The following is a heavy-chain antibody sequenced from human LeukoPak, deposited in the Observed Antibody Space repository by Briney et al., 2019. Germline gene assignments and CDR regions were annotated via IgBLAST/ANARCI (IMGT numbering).Heavy chain of an antibody. CDR1: GFTFSSYA. CDR2: ISGSGGST. CDR3: AKGPTGIAAAGTDY. Sequence: PGGSLRLSCAASGFTFSSYAMSWVRQAPGKGLEWVSAISGSGGSTYYADSVKGRSTISRDNSKNTLYLQMNSLRAEDTAVYYCAKGPTGIAAAGTDYWGQGTLVTVSS. V-gene: IGHV3-23*01. D-gene: IGHD6-13*01. J-gene: IGHJ4*02.